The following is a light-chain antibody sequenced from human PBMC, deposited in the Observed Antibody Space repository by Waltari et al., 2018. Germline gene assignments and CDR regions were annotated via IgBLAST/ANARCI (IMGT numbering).Light chain of an antibody. CDR1: ASNIGGNV. J-gene: IGLJ3*02. CDR2: RND. CDR3: AAWDDSLNGHWV. V-gene: IGLV1-44*01. Sequence: QSVLTQPPSASGAPGQRVTISCSGRASNIGGNVVNWYQQFPGKAPKLVIYRNDQRPSGGPDRFSGSKSGTSASLAISGLQSEDEADYYCAAWDDSLNGHWVFGGGTKVTVL.